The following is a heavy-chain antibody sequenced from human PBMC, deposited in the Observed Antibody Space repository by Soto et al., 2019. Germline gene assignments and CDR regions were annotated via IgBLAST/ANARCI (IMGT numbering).Heavy chain of an antibody. CDR2: ISWNSGSI. D-gene: IGHD2-2*01. CDR1: GFTFDDYA. CDR3: AKDGAYCSSTSCYPRYYYYMDV. V-gene: IGHV3-9*01. J-gene: IGHJ6*03. Sequence: EVQLVESGGGLVQPGRSLRLSCAASGFTFDDYAMHWVRQAPGKGLEWVSGISWNSGSIGYADSVKGRFTISRDNAKNSLYQQMNSMLAEDTALYYCAKDGAYCSSTSCYPRYYYYMDVWGKGTTVTVSS.